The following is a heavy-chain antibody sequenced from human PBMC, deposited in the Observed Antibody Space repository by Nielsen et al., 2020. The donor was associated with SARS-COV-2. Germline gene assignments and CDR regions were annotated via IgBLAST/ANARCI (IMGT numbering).Heavy chain of an antibody. J-gene: IGHJ4*02. D-gene: IGHD6-19*01. CDR3: ARVVDSSGWYYFDY. CDR1: GFTFSRYG. CDR2: VLYDGRNE. Sequence: GGSLRLSCAASGFTFSRYGVHWVRQAPGQGLEGVASVLYDGRNEKYSDSVKGRFTISRDNLKKTLYLQMNSLRVEDTALYYCARVVDSSGWYYFDYWGQGTQVTVSS. V-gene: IGHV3-33*05.